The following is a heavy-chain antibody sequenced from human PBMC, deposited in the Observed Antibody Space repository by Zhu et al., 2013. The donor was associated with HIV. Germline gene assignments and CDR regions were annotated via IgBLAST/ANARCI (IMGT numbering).Heavy chain of an antibody. J-gene: IGHJ2*01. CDR2: IIPIFGTA. D-gene: IGHD2-21*02. Sequence: QVQLVQSGAEVKKPGSSVKVSCKASGGTFSSYAISWVRQAPGQGLEWMGGIIPIFGTANYAQKFQGRVTITADESTSTAYMELSSLRSEDTAVYYCARVIVVVTAIGKYWYFDLWGRGTLVTVFS. CDR3: ARVIVVVTAIGKYWYFDL. V-gene: IGHV1-69*01. CDR1: GGTFSSYA.